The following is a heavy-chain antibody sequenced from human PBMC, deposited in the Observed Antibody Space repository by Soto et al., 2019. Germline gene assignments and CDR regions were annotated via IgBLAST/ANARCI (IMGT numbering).Heavy chain of an antibody. J-gene: IGHJ4*02. Sequence: SGPTLVNPTQTLTLTCTFSGFSLSTSGMRVNWIRQPPGKALEWLARIDWDDDKFYSTSLKTRLTISKDTSKNQVVLTMTNMDPVDTATYYCARIRSSSTHFDYWGQGTLVTLSS. CDR2: IDWDDDK. D-gene: IGHD6-6*01. CDR1: GFSLSTSGMR. V-gene: IGHV2-70*04. CDR3: ARIRSSSTHFDY.